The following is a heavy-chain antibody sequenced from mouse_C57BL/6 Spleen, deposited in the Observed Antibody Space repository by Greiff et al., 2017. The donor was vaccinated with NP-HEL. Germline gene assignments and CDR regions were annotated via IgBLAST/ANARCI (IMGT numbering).Heavy chain of an antibody. J-gene: IGHJ2*01. CDR3: ARSGFDDGYLLYYFDY. V-gene: IGHV1-39*01. D-gene: IGHD2-3*01. Sequence: EVKLMESGPELVKPGASVKISCKASGYSFTDYNMNWVKQSNGKSLEWIGVINPNYGTTSYNQKFKGKATLTVDQSSSTAYMQLNSLTSEDSAVYYCARSGFDDGYLLYYFDYWGQGTTLTVSS. CDR2: INPNYGTT. CDR1: GYSFTDYN.